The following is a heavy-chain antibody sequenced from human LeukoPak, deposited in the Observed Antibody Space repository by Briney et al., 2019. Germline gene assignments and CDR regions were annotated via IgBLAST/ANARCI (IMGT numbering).Heavy chain of an antibody. J-gene: IGHJ5*02. V-gene: IGHV4-59*01. D-gene: IGHD3-22*01. Sequence: SETLSLTCTVSGGSISSYYWSWIRQPPGKGLEWIGYIYYSGSTNYNPSLKSRVTKSVDTSKNQFSLKLSSVTAADTAVYYCARLSGRYDSSGYYSGFDPWGQGTLVTVSS. CDR2: IYYSGST. CDR1: GGSISSYY. CDR3: ARLSGRYDSSGYYSGFDP.